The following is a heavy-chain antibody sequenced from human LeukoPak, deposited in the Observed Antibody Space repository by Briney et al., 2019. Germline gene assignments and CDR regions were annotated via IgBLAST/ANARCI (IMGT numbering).Heavy chain of an antibody. CDR1: GFTFSSYE. CDR2: ISSSGSTI. J-gene: IGHJ4*02. Sequence: GGSLRLSXAASGFTFSSYEMNWVRQAPGKGLEWVSYISSSGSTIYYADSVKGRFTISRDNAKNSLYLQMNSLRAEDTAVYYCARDPPAYYYDSSGYTVDWGQGTLVTVSS. CDR3: ARDPPAYYYDSSGYTVD. V-gene: IGHV3-48*03. D-gene: IGHD3-22*01.